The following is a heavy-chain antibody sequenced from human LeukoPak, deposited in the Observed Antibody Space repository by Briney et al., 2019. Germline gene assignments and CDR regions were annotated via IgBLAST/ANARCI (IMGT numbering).Heavy chain of an antibody. D-gene: IGHD3-3*01. V-gene: IGHV3-23*01. CDR2: LSGSGIST. CDR3: ARDLYKPTYYDFWSGPGGAFDI. J-gene: IGHJ3*02. CDR1: GFTFSNYA. Sequence: PGRSLRLSCAASGFTFSNYAMSWVRQAPGKGLEWVSALSGSGISTHYADSVKGRFTISRDNAKNSLYLQMNSLRAEDTAVYYCARDLYKPTYYDFWSGPGGAFDIWGQGTMVTVSS.